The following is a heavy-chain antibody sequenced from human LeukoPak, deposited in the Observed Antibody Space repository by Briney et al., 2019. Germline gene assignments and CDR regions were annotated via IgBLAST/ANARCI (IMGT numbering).Heavy chain of an antibody. V-gene: IGHV4-59*01. D-gene: IGHD2-2*01. CDR1: GGSISSYY. CDR3: ARMTHKYCSSTSCPWREYYYYYMDV. J-gene: IGHJ6*03. Sequence: SETLSLTCTVSGGSISSYYWSWIRQPPGKGLEWIGYIYYSGSTNYNPSLKSRVTISVDTSKNQFSLKLSSVTAADTAVYYCARMTHKYCSSTSCPWREYYYYYMDVWGKGTTVTVSS. CDR2: IYYSGST.